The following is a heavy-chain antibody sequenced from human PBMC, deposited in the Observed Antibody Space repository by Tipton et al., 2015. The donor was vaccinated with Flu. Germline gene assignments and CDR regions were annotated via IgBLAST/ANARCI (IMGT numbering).Heavy chain of an antibody. CDR3: AKGLGYCSSTTCYRPEDY. Sequence: SLRLSCAVSGFTFSTYWMTWVRQAPGKGLEWVSTISESAYTYYVDSLKGRFTISRDNSKNTLYLQMNSLRAEDTAVYYCAKGLGYCSSTTCYRPEDYWGQGTLVTVSS. V-gene: IGHV3-23*01. D-gene: IGHD2-2*01. CDR1: GFTFSTYW. CDR2: ISESAYT. J-gene: IGHJ4*02.